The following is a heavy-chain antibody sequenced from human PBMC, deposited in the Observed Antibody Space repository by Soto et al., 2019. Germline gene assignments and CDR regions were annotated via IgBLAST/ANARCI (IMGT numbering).Heavy chain of an antibody. CDR2: IYHSGST. Sequence: PSETLSLTCAVSGYSISSGYYWGWIRQPPGKGLEWIGSIYHSGSTYYNPSLKSRVTISVDTSKNQFSLKLSSVTAADTAVYYCARAKGEIITIFGVVINCGMDVWGQGTTVTVSS. D-gene: IGHD3-3*01. J-gene: IGHJ6*02. CDR3: ARAKGEIITIFGVVINCGMDV. CDR1: GYSISSGYY. V-gene: IGHV4-38-2*01.